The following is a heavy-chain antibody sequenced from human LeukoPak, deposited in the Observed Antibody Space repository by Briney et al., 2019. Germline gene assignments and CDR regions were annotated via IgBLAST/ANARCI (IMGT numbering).Heavy chain of an antibody. CDR1: GFTFGDYA. J-gene: IGHJ5*02. CDR3: ARNWFDP. CDR2: IYSGGST. V-gene: IGHV3-53*05. Sequence: GGSLRLSCTGSGFTFGDYAMSWVRQAPGKGLEWVSVIYSGGSTYYADSVKGRFTISRDKSKNTVYLQMNSLRFEDTAMYYCARNWFDPWGQGTLVTVSS.